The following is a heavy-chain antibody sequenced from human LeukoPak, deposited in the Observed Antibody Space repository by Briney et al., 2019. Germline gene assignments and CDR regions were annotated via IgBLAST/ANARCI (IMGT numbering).Heavy chain of an antibody. CDR1: GYTFTSYG. Sequence: ASVKVSCKASGYTFTSYGISWVRQAPGQGLEWMGWISAYNGNTNYAQKLQGRVTMTTDTSTSTAYMELRSLRSEDTAVYYCARGYSSSWYDAFDIWGQGTMVTVSS. CDR3: ARGYSSSWYDAFDI. V-gene: IGHV1-18*01. D-gene: IGHD6-13*01. CDR2: ISAYNGNT. J-gene: IGHJ3*02.